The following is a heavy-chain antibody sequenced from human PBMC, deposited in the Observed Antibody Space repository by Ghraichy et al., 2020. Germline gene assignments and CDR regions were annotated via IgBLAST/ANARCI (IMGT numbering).Heavy chain of an antibody. J-gene: IGHJ4*02. CDR2: ISGSGGST. D-gene: IGHD3-10*01. CDR1: GFTFSSYA. CDR3: AKDRHSPFGELSYYFDY. Sequence: GESLHISCAASGFTFSSYAMSWVRQAPGKGLEWVSAISGSGGSTYYADSVTGRFTISRDNSKNTLYLQMNSLRAEDTAVYYCAKDRHSPFGELSYYFDYWGQGTLVTVSS. V-gene: IGHV3-23*01.